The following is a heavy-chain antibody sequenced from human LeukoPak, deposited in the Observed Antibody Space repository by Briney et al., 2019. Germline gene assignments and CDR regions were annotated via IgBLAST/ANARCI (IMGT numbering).Heavy chain of an antibody. CDR3: ARGSLIVVVPAATSYTKGYYYGMDV. Sequence: SETLSLTCAVYGGSFSGYYWSWIRQPPGKGLEWIGEINHSGSTNYNPSLKSRVTISVDTSKNQFSLKLSSVTAADTAVHYCARGSLIVVVPAATSYTKGYYYGMDVWGQGTTVTVSS. CDR1: GGSFSGYY. J-gene: IGHJ6*02. V-gene: IGHV4-34*01. D-gene: IGHD2-2*01. CDR2: INHSGST.